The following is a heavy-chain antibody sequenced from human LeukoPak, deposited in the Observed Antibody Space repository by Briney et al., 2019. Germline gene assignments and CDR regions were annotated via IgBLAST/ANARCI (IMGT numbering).Heavy chain of an antibody. CDR2: ISAYNGNT. CDR1: GYTFTSYG. CDR3: AREDLSSWSYYYYYGMDV. Sequence: ASVKVSCKASGYTFTSYGISWVRQAPGQGLEWMGRISAYNGNTNYAQKLQGRVTMTTDTSTSTAYMELRSLRSDDTAVYYCAREDLSSWSYYYYYGMDVWGQGTTVTVSS. V-gene: IGHV1-18*01. D-gene: IGHD6-13*01. J-gene: IGHJ6*02.